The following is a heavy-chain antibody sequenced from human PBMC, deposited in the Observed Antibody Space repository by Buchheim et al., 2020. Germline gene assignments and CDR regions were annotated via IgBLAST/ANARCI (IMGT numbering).Heavy chain of an antibody. J-gene: IGHJ4*02. CDR2: IYHSGST. CDR1: GGSISSSNW. CDR3: ARNRLTEYYYDSSGYYGLDY. Sequence: QVQLQESGPGLVKPSGTLSLTCAVSGGSISSSNWWSWVRQPPGKGLEWIGEIYHSGSTNYNPSLKRRVTISVDKAKNQFSLKLSSVTAADTAVYYCARNRLTEYYYDSSGYYGLDYWGQGTL. D-gene: IGHD3-22*01. V-gene: IGHV4-4*02.